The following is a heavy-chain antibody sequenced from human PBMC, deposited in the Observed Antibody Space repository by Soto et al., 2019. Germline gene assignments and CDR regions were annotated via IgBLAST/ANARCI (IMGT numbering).Heavy chain of an antibody. Sequence: EVQLVESGGGLIQPGGSLRLSCAVSGFTVSNNYMSWVRQAPGKGLEGVSVIYSGGYTAYGDSVKGRFTISRDNSKNTLYLQMNSPGAAAAGVFFWATPGGGGGYWGQGTLVTVSS. J-gene: IGHJ4*02. CDR3: ATPGGGGGY. CDR2: IYSGGYT. D-gene: IGHD3-10*01. CDR1: GFTVSNNY. V-gene: IGHV3-53*01.